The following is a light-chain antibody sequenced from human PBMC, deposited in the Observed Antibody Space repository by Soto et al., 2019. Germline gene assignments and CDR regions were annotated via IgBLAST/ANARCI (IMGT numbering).Light chain of an antibody. V-gene: IGLV2-14*01. CDR1: SSDVGGYNY. CDR2: EVT. CDR3: SSYTSSSTLVV. J-gene: IGLJ1*01. Sequence: QSALTQPASVSGSPGQSITISCTGTSSDVGGYNYVSWYQQHPGKAPKLIISEVTKRPSGVSNRFSGSKSGNTASLTISGLQAEDEADFYCSSYTSSSTLVVFGTGTKLTVL.